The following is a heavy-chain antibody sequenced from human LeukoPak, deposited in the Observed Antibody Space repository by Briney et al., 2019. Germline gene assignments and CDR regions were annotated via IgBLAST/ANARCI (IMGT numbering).Heavy chain of an antibody. CDR3: AKDGGWAFDY. J-gene: IGHJ4*02. CDR1: GFTFSSYG. V-gene: IGHV3-30*18. D-gene: IGHD6-19*01. CDR2: ISYDGSNK. Sequence: GGSLRLSCAASGFTFSSYGMHWVRQAPGKGLEWVAVISYDGSNKYYADSVKGRFTISRDNSKNTLYLQMNSLRAEDTAVYYCAKDGGWAFDYWGQGTLVTVSS.